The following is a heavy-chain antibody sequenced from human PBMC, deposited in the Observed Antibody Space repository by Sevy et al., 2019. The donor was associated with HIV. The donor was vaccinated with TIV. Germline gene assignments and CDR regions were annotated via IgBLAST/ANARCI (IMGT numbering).Heavy chain of an antibody. J-gene: IGHJ6*02. V-gene: IGHV3-30*18. Sequence: GGSLRLSCAASGFTFSSYGMHWVRQAPGKGLEWVAVISYDGSNKYYADSVKGRFTISRDNSKNTLYLQMNSLRAEDTAVYYCAKDLPVAATEGPGYYYYYGMDVWGQGTTVTVSS. CDR3: AKDLPVAATEGPGYYYYYGMDV. CDR1: GFTFSSYG. CDR2: ISYDGSNK. D-gene: IGHD6-19*01.